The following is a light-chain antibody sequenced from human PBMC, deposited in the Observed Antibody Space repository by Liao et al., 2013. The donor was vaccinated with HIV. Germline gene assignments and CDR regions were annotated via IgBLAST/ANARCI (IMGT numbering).Light chain of an antibody. CDR3: QAWDSSTEV. CDR1: RLGEKD. CDR2: QDD. J-gene: IGLJ1*01. V-gene: IGLV3-1*01. Sequence: SYELTQPPSVSVSPGQTASIACSGDRLGEKDVCWYQQKPGQSPVLVIYQDDKRPSGIPDRFTGSNSGNTATLTISGTQAMDEADYYCQAWDSSTEVFGTGTKVTVL.